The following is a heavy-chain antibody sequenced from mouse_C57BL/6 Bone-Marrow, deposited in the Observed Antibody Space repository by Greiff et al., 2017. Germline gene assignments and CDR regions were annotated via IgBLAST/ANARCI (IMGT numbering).Heavy chain of an antibody. D-gene: IGHD2-12*01. Sequence: EVQLKESGGGLVKPGGSLKLSCAASGFTFSDYGMHWVRQAPEKGLEWVAYISSGSSTIYYAVTVKGRFTISRDNAKTTLFLQMTRLRSEDTALYYGARGDYNYEEAWFAYWGQGTLVTVSA. J-gene: IGHJ3*01. CDR2: ISSGSSTI. CDR3: ARGDYNYEEAWFAY. CDR1: GFTFSDYG. V-gene: IGHV5-17*01.